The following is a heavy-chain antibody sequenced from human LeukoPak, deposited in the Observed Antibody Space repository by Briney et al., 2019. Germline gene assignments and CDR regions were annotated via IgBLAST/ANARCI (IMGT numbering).Heavy chain of an antibody. CDR3: AENGYCSGGSCYSGWFDP. Sequence: PGGSLRLSCAASGFTFSSYAMSWVRQAPGKGLEWVSAISGSGGSTYYADSVKGRFTISRDNSKNTLYLQMNSLRAEDTAVYYCAENGYCSGGSCYSGWFDPWAREPWSPSPQ. J-gene: IGHJ5*02. D-gene: IGHD2-15*01. CDR2: ISGSGGST. CDR1: GFTFSSYA. V-gene: IGHV3-23*01.